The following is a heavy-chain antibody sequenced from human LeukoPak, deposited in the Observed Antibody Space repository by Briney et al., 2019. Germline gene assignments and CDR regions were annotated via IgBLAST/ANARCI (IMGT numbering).Heavy chain of an antibody. CDR3: AKYVRSGPAAPIDY. V-gene: IGHV3-7*05. Sequence: GGSLRLSCAASGFTLSTYWMTWVRQAPGKGLEWVANIKQDGRTKSYVDSVKGRFTISRDNAKNSLYLQMNSLRADDTAVYYCAKYVRSGPAAPIDYWGQGTLVTVSS. CDR1: GFTLSTYW. J-gene: IGHJ4*02. D-gene: IGHD2-2*01. CDR2: IKQDGRTK.